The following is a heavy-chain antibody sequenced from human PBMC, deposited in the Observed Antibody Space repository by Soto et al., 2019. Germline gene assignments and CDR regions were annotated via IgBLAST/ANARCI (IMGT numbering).Heavy chain of an antibody. CDR3: ARDLCSGGSCSAPFDP. CDR2: IYYSGST. J-gene: IGHJ5*02. V-gene: IGHV4-61*08. Sequence: PSETLSLTCSVSGDSLNSGDYYWSWIRQPPGKGLEWIGYIYYSGSTNYNPSLKSRVTISVDKSKNQFSLKPSSVTAADTAVYYCARDLCSGGSCSAPFDPWGQGTLVTVSS. D-gene: IGHD2-15*01. CDR1: GDSLNSGDYY.